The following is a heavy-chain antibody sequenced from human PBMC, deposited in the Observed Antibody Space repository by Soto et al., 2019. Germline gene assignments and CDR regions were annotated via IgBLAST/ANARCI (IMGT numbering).Heavy chain of an antibody. CDR2: INGGNGNT. Sequence: ASVKVSCKASGYTFSNYAMHWVRQAPGHRLEWMGCINGGNGNTKYSQTFQGRVTITRDTSATTAYMELNSLKYEDTAVYSCAREGSNSGYYYFDYWGQGAPVTVSS. J-gene: IGHJ4*02. CDR3: AREGSNSGYYYFDY. V-gene: IGHV1-3*01. D-gene: IGHD5-12*01. CDR1: GYTFSNYA.